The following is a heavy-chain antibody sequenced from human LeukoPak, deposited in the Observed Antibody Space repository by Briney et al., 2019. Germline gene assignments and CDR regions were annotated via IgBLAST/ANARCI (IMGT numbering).Heavy chain of an antibody. CDR1: GYTFTNYG. V-gene: IGHV1-18*01. CDR2: ISVYNGDT. Sequence: ASVKVSCKASGYTFTNYGIIWVRQAPGQGLEWMGWISVYNGDTNYAQRLQGRVTMTTDTSTSTAYMELRSLTSDDPAVYYCTREGTGTPLSYYYYMDVWGKGTTVTVSS. CDR3: TREGTGTPLSYYYYMDV. D-gene: IGHD1-1*01. J-gene: IGHJ6*03.